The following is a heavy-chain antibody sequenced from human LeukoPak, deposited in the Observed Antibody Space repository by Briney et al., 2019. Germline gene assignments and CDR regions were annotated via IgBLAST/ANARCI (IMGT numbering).Heavy chain of an antibody. CDR1: GFTLDDYA. J-gene: IGHJ4*02. Sequence: GRSLRLSCAASGFTLDDYAMHWVRQAPGKGLEWVSGISWKSGSIGYADSVKGRFTISRDNAKNSLYLQMNSLRAEDTALYYCAKDGPQPYSSSSPDYWGQGTLVTVSS. CDR2: ISWKSGSI. D-gene: IGHD6-6*01. V-gene: IGHV3-9*01. CDR3: AKDGPQPYSSSSPDY.